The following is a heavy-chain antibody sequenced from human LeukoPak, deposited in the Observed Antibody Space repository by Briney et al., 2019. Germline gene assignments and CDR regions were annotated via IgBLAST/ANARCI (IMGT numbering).Heavy chain of an antibody. D-gene: IGHD3/OR15-3a*01. Sequence: GASVKVSCKVSGGTFSSYAISWVRQAPGQGLEWMGRIIPILGIANYAQKFQGRVTITADKSTSTAYMELSSLRSEDTAVYYCARSSYRTGALFDYWGQGTLVTVSS. CDR3: ARSSYRTGALFDY. CDR1: GGTFSSYA. V-gene: IGHV1-69*04. CDR2: IIPILGIA. J-gene: IGHJ4*02.